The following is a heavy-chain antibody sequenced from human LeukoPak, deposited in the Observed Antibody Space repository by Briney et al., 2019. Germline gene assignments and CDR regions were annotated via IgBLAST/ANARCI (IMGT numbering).Heavy chain of an antibody. CDR3: ARDGDYGTGSYYRGFFDY. CDR1: GYSFTAFC. Sequence: GASVKVSCKASGYSFTAFCIHWVRQAPGQGLEWMGWIHPRSGETNYAYKFRGRVTMTRDTSISTTYMDLGSLGSDDTAVYYCARDGDYGTGSYYRGFFDYWGQGTLVTVSS. V-gene: IGHV1-2*07. J-gene: IGHJ4*02. D-gene: IGHD3-10*01. CDR2: IHPRSGET.